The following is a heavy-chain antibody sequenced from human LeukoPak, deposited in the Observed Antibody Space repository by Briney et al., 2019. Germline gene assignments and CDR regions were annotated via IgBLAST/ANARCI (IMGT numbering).Heavy chain of an antibody. CDR2: MYHSGNT. V-gene: IGHV4-39*07. J-gene: IGHJ5*02. Sequence: SETLSLTCTVSGGSISSGSDYWGWIRQPPGKGLEWIGSMYHSGNTYYNPSLKSRVTMSVDTSKNQFSLKLTSVTAADTAVYYCARRLRQNLFDPWGQGTLVTVSS. CDR3: ARRLRQNLFDP. CDR1: GGSISSGSDY. D-gene: IGHD4-17*01.